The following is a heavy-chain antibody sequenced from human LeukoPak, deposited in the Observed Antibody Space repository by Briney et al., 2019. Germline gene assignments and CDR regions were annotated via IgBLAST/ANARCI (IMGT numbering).Heavy chain of an antibody. Sequence: GGSLRLSCEASGFTFSSYAMSWVRQAPGKGLEWVSAISGSGGSTYYADSVKGRFTISRDNSKNTLYLQMNSPRAEDTAVYYCAKDTGRSSGWNDYWGQGTLVTVSS. J-gene: IGHJ4*02. CDR3: AKDTGRSSGWNDY. D-gene: IGHD6-19*01. CDR2: ISGSGGST. V-gene: IGHV3-23*01. CDR1: GFTFSSYA.